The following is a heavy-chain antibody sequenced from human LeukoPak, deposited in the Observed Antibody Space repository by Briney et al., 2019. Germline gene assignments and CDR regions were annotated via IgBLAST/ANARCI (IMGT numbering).Heavy chain of an antibody. D-gene: IGHD1-26*01. J-gene: IGHJ6*03. Sequence: ASVKVSCKASGYTFTSYAMHWVRQAPGQRLEWMGWINAGNGNTKYSQKFQGRVTITRDTSASTAYMELSSLRSEDTAVYYCARDWSYGGYYYYMDVWGKGTTVTVSS. CDR1: GYTFTSYA. CDR2: INAGNGNT. CDR3: ARDWSYGGYYYYMDV. V-gene: IGHV1-3*01.